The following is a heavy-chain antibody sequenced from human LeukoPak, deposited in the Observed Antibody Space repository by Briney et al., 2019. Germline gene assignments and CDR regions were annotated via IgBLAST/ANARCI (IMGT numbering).Heavy chain of an antibody. V-gene: IGHV4-39*01. CDR1: GXSINSVNYY. CDR2: IFYSGST. CDR3: ARHYMSSCLDY. J-gene: IGHJ4*02. Sequence: PSETLSLTCTVSGXSINSVNYYWDWIRQPPGKGLEWIGSIFYSGSTYYNPSLKSRVTISVDTSKNQFSLKVTSVTAADTATYYCARHYMSSCLDYWGQGILVTVSS. D-gene: IGHD6-13*01.